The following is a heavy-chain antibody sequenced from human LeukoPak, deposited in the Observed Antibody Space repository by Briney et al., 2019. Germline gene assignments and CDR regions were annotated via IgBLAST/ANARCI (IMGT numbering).Heavy chain of an antibody. D-gene: IGHD3-10*01. Sequence: GGSLRLSCAASGFTFSNYWMSWVRQAPGKGLEWVANIKQDGSEKYYVDSVKGRFTISRDNAKNSLYLQMNSLRAEDAAVYYCARGGVRYYYYATDVWGQGTTVTVSS. V-gene: IGHV3-7*01. CDR2: IKQDGSEK. J-gene: IGHJ6*02. CDR3: ARGGVRYYYYATDV. CDR1: GFTFSNYW.